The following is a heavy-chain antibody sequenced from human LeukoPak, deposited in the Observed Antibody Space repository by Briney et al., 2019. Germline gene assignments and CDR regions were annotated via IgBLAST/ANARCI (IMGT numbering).Heavy chain of an antibody. CDR3: AVDILTGDAFDI. J-gene: IGHJ3*02. D-gene: IGHD3-9*01. CDR1: GFTFDDYS. V-gene: IGHV3-43*01. Sequence: PGGSLRLSCAASGFTFDDYSMHWVRQAPGKGLEWVSLISWDGGSTYYADSVKGRFTISRDNSKNSLYLQMNSLRTEDTALYYCAVDILTGDAFDIWGQGTMVTVSS. CDR2: ISWDGGST.